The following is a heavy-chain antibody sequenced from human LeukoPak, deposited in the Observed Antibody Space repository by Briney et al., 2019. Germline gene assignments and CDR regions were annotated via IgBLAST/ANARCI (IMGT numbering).Heavy chain of an antibody. CDR2: IYYSGST. J-gene: IGHJ4*02. V-gene: IGHV4-59*01. CDR1: GGSIRGYY. D-gene: IGHD4-17*01. CDR3: TRGTVTTYYFDY. Sequence: PPEALSLTSTLPGGSIRGYYWSWIRPPPGRELGWIGYIYYSGSTNYNPSLKSRVTISVDTSKNQFSLQLSSVTAADTAVYYCTRGTVTTYYFDYWGQGTLVTVSS.